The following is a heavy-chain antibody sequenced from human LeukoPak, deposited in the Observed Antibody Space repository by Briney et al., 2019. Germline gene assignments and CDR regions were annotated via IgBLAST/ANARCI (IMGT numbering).Heavy chain of an antibody. Sequence: SETLSLTCAVSGGSISGSNCWSWVRQPPGKGLEWIGEIYHSGSTNYNPSLKSRVTISVDKSKNQFSLKLSSVTAADTAVYYCARQYMAESAFDIWGQGTMVTVSS. CDR3: ARQYMAESAFDI. CDR2: IYHSGST. V-gene: IGHV4-4*02. D-gene: IGHD6-6*01. CDR1: GGSISGSNC. J-gene: IGHJ3*02.